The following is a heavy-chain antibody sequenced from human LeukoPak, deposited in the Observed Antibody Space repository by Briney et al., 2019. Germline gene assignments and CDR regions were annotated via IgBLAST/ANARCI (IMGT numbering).Heavy chain of an antibody. D-gene: IGHD1-26*01. CDR2: ISGYNGNT. V-gene: IGHV1-18*01. CDR1: GYTFTSYG. Sequence: ASVKVSCKASGYTFTSYGISWVRQAPGQGHEWMAWISGYNGNTNYAQKLQGRVTMTTDTSTSTAYMELMSLRSDDTAVYYCARGGLYGGSPDYWGQGTLVIVSS. CDR3: ARGGLYGGSPDY. J-gene: IGHJ4*02.